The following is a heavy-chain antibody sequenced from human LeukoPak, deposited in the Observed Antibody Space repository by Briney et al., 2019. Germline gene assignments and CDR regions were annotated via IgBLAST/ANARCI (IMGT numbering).Heavy chain of an antibody. Sequence: GGSLRLSCGASGFIFSTYWMHWVRQAPGKGLEWVSHIDSEGISATYGGPAKGRFIMSRDNAKNTVYLQMNSLRAEDTGVYYCTRGTSVVAGIDFWGQGTLVTVSS. CDR2: IDSEGISA. J-gene: IGHJ4*02. CDR3: TRGTSVVAGIDF. D-gene: IGHD6-19*01. V-gene: IGHV3-74*01. CDR1: GFIFSTYW.